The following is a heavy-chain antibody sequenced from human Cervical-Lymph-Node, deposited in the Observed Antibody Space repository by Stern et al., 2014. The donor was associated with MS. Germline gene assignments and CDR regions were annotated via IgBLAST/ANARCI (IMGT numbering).Heavy chain of an antibody. J-gene: IGHJ3*02. CDR2: IDHSGST. V-gene: IGHV4-30-2*01. Sequence: VQLVESGSGLVTPSQTLSLTCAVSGGSISSGGYSWSWIRQPPGKGLEWIGYIDHSGSTYYNPSLKSRVTISVDRSKNQFSLKLSSVTAADKAVYYCARSSTVTPNAFDIWGQGTMVTVSS. CDR1: GGSISSGGYS. D-gene: IGHD4-17*01. CDR3: ARSSTVTPNAFDI.